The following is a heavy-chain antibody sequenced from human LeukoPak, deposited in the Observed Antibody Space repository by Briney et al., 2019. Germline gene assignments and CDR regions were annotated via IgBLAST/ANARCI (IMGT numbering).Heavy chain of an antibody. V-gene: IGHV3-21*01. D-gene: IGHD6-19*01. J-gene: IGHJ4*02. Sequence: PGGSLRLSCEASGFTFSYYWMSWVRQAPGKGLEWVSSISSTSSYIYYADSVKGRFTISRDNAQKSLYLQMNSLRAEDTAVYYCARVGYSSGWYFDYWGQGTLVTVSS. CDR1: GFTFSYYW. CDR2: ISSTSSYI. CDR3: ARVGYSSGWYFDY.